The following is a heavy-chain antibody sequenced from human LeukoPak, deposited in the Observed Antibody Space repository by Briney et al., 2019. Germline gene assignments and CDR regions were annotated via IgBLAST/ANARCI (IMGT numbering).Heavy chain of an antibody. Sequence: PSETLSLTCTVSGGSISSYYWSWIRQLPGKGLEWIGYIYYSGSTNYNPSLKSRVTISVDTSKNQLSLKLSSVTAADTAVYYCASSYFIAVAGSPQFDYWGQGTLVTVSS. CDR1: GGSISSYY. CDR3: ASSYFIAVAGSPQFDY. D-gene: IGHD6-19*01. CDR2: IYYSGST. J-gene: IGHJ4*02. V-gene: IGHV4-59*08.